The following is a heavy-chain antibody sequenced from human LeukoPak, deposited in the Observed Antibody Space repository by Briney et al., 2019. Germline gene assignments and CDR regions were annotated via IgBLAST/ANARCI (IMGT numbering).Heavy chain of an antibody. D-gene: IGHD3-22*01. CDR2: ISYDGRNK. CDR1: GFTFSSYG. Sequence: GGSLRLSCAASGFTFSSYGMHWVRQAPGKGLEWVAVISYDGRNKYYADSVKGRFAISRDNSKNTLYLQMNSLRVEDTAVYFCAKPESSGYHYGSDYWGQGTLVTVSS. V-gene: IGHV3-30*18. CDR3: AKPESSGYHYGSDY. J-gene: IGHJ4*02.